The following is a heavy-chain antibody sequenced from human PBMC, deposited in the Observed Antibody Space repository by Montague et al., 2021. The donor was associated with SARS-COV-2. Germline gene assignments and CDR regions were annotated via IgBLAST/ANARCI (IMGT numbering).Heavy chain of an antibody. D-gene: IGHD3-10*01. J-gene: IGHJ6*02. V-gene: IGHV4-4*07. CDR2: IYTSGST. CDR3: AREAWFGDKTSASEYYGMDV. Sequence: SETLSLTCTVSGGSISSYYWSWIRQPAGKGLEWIGRIYTSGSTNYNPSLKSRATMSVDTSKNQFSLKLSSVTAADTAVCYCAREAWFGDKTSASEYYGMDVWGQGTTVTVSS. CDR1: GGSISSYY.